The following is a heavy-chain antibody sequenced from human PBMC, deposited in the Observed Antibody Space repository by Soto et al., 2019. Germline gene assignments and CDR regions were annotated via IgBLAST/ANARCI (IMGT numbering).Heavy chain of an antibody. CDR1: GFNLRNYE. CDR3: ATEELCGADCYFFNH. J-gene: IGHJ4*02. D-gene: IGHD2-21*02. V-gene: IGHV3-48*03. CDR2: ISGSNNNI. Sequence: EVQLLETGGGSVHVGGSLRLSCAVSGFNLRNYEMNWVRQVPGKGLEWISKISGSNNNIYYADSVQGRFTISRDNSNNVLFLQMNSLRDEDTATYHCATEELCGADCYFFNHWGQGTLVTVSS.